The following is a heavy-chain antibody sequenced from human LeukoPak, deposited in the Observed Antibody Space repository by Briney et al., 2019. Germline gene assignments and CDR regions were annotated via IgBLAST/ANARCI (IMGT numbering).Heavy chain of an antibody. CDR3: ARVSKVGGGDYFDP. V-gene: IGHV1-2*02. J-gene: IGHJ5*02. CDR1: GYAFIAYH. Sequence: ASVKVSCKAAGYAFIAYHMHWVRQAPGQGLEWTGWIYPNGGGTNYAQKFQGRVTMTRDTSISTAYMELSRLTSDDTAVYYCARVSKVGGGDYFDPWGQGTLVTVSS. D-gene: IGHD1-26*01. CDR2: IYPNGGGT.